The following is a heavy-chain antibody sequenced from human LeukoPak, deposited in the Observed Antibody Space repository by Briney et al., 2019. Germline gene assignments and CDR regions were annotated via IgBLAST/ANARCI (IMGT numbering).Heavy chain of an antibody. CDR3: ARAGPEQLIPDSGMDV. V-gene: IGHV3-33*01. CDR2: IWYDGSNK. Sequence: GGSLRLSCAASGFTFSSYGMHWVRQAPGKGLEWVAVIWYDGSNKYYADSVKGRFTISRDNSKNTLYLQMNSLRAEDTAVYYCARAGPEQLIPDSGMDVWGQGTTVTVSS. CDR1: GFTFSSYG. J-gene: IGHJ6*02. D-gene: IGHD6-6*01.